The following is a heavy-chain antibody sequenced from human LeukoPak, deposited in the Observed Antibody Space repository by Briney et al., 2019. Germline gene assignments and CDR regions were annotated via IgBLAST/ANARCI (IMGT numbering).Heavy chain of an antibody. J-gene: IGHJ5*02. CDR1: GGSIRSSTYY. V-gene: IGHV4-39*01. CDR2: IYYSGTT. D-gene: IGHD3-22*01. CDR3: VRHFYYFDTSGYSNFDP. Sequence: TSETLSLTCTVSGGSIRSSTYYWGWVRQPPGKGLEYVGSIYYSGTTSYNPSLKSRLTISVDTSKNQFSLRLSSVTATDTAIYYCVRHFYYFDTSGYSNFDPWGQGSLVTVSS.